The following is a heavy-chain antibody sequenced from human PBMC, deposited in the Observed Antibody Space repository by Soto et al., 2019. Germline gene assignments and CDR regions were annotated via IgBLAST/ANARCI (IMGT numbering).Heavy chain of an antibody. J-gene: IGHJ5*02. D-gene: IGHD3-10*01. Sequence: GGSLRLSCAASGFTFSSYAMSWVRQAPGKGLEWVSAISGSGGSTYYADSVKGRFTISRDNSKNTLYLQMNSLRAEDTAVYYCATTSSGSQQTTLARKNWFDPWGQGTLVTVSS. CDR1: GFTFSSYA. CDR2: ISGSGGST. CDR3: ATTSSGSQQTTLARKNWFDP. V-gene: IGHV3-23*01.